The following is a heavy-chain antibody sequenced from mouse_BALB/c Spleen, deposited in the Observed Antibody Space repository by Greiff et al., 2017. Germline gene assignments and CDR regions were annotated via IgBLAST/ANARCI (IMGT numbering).Heavy chain of an antibody. J-gene: IGHJ4*01. CDR1: GYTFTSYY. D-gene: IGHD1-1*01. CDR3: ARGDYYGYAMDY. CDR2: IYPGNVNT. V-gene: IGHV1S56*01. Sequence: QVQLQQSGPELVKPGASVRISCKASGYTFTSYYIHWVKQRPGQGLEWIGWIYPGNVNTKYNEKFKGKATLTADKSSSTAYMQLSSLTSEDSAVYFCARGDYYGYAMDYWGQGTSVTVSS.